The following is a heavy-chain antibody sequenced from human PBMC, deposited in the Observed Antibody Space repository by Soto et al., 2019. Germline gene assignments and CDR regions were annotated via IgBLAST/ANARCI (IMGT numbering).Heavy chain of an antibody. CDR3: ARAGLRFLEWLPQPYYYGMDV. CDR2: IIPIFGTA. J-gene: IGHJ6*02. Sequence: SVKVSCQASGGTFSSYAISWVRQAPGQGLEWMGGIIPIFGTANYAQKFQGRVTITADESTSTAYMELSSLRSEDTAVYYCARAGLRFLEWLPQPYYYGMDVGGQGPTVTVSS. D-gene: IGHD3-3*01. CDR1: GGTFSSYA. V-gene: IGHV1-69*13.